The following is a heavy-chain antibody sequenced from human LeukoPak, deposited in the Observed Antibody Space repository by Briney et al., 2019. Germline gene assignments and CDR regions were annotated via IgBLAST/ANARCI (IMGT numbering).Heavy chain of an antibody. CDR1: GYSISSDSY. J-gene: IGHJ4*02. V-gene: IGHV4-38-2*02. CDR3: AGFTFFRGVITFDY. D-gene: IGHD3-10*01. Sequence: PSETLSLTCTVSGYSISSDSYWGWIRQPPGKGLEWIGSIYHSGDTYYTPSLQSRVSISVDTSKNQFSLKLSSVTAADTAVYSCAGFTFFRGVITFDYWGQGTLVTVSS. CDR2: IYHSGDT.